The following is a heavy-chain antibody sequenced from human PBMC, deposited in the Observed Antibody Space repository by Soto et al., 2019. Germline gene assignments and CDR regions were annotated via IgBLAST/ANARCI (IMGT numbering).Heavy chain of an antibody. CDR1: GFTFSNAW. CDR3: AKDIGVPHYYYGMDV. V-gene: IGHV3-15*07. D-gene: IGHD6-19*01. Sequence: PGGSLRLSCAASGFTFSNAWMNWVRQAPGKGLEWVGRIKSKTDGGTTDYAAPVKGRFTISRDDSKNSLYLQMNSLRTEDTALYYCAKDIGVPHYYYGMDVWGQGTTVTVSS. CDR2: IKSKTDGGTT. J-gene: IGHJ6*02.